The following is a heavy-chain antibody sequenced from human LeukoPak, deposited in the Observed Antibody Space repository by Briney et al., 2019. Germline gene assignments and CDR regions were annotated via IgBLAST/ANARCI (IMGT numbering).Heavy chain of an antibody. V-gene: IGHV4-4*02. CDR3: AGLVGRYSSGLYYYYFDY. J-gene: IGHJ4*02. D-gene: IGHD3-22*01. Sequence: SETLSLTCTVSGDSINSLDLWSWVRQPPGKGLEWIGEMYLSGTTHSNPSVKSRVTISIDKSKNQFFLNLSSVTAAYTAVYYCAGLVGRYSSGLYYYYFDYWGQGTLVTVSS. CDR1: GDSINSLDL. CDR2: MYLSGTT.